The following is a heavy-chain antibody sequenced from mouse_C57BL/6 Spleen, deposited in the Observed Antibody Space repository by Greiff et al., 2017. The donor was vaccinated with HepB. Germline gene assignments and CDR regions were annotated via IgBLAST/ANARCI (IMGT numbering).Heavy chain of an antibody. V-gene: IGHV5-6*01. CDR1: GFTFSSYG. J-gene: IGHJ2*01. CDR3: ARRAMIKAYFDY. Sequence: EVQVVESGGDLVKPGGSLKLSCAASGFTFSSYGMSWVRQTPDKRLEWVATISSGGSYTYYPDSVKGRFTISRDNAKNTLYLQMSSLKSEDTAMYYCARRAMIKAYFDYWGQGTTLTVSS. D-gene: IGHD2-3*01. CDR2: ISSGGSYT.